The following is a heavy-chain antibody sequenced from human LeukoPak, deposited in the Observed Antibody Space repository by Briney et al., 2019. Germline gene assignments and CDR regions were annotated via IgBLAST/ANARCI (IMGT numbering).Heavy chain of an antibody. J-gene: IGHJ4*02. Sequence: ASVKVSCKASGYTFTDRYMHWVRQAPGQGLEWMGWINPNNGGTNSAQNFQGRVAVTRDTSISTAYMELSKLRPDDTAVYYCARDPSGDSGTYYNVHWGQGTLVTVSS. CDR3: ARDPSGDSGTYYNVH. D-gene: IGHD3-10*01. CDR2: INPNNGGT. V-gene: IGHV1-2*02. CDR1: GYTFTDRY.